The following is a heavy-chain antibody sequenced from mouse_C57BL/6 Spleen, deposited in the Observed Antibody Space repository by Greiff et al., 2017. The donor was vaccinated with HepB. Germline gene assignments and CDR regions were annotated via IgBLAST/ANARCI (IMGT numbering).Heavy chain of an antibody. V-gene: IGHV1-50*01. CDR3: ARHDYFDY. Sequence: QVQLQQPGAELVKPGASVKLSCKASGYTFTSYWMQWVKQRPGQGLEWIGGIDPSDSYTNYNQKFKGKATLTVDTSSSTAYMQLSSLTSEDSAVYYCARHDYFDYWGQGTTLTVSS. D-gene: IGHD2-3*01. CDR2: IDPSDSYT. CDR1: GYTFTSYW. J-gene: IGHJ2*01.